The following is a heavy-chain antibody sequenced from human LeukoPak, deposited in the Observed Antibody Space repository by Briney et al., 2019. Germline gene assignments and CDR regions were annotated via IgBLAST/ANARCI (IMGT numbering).Heavy chain of an antibody. CDR2: FDPEDGET. V-gene: IGHV1-24*01. CDR3: ATATHFFGVVIHNWFDP. D-gene: IGHD3-3*01. Sequence: ASVKVSCKVSGYTLTELSMHWVRQAPGKGLEWMGGFDPEDGETIYAQKFQGRVTMTEDTSTDTAYMELSSLRSEDTAAYYCATATHFFGVVIHNWFDPWGQGTLVTVSS. J-gene: IGHJ5*02. CDR1: GYTLTELS.